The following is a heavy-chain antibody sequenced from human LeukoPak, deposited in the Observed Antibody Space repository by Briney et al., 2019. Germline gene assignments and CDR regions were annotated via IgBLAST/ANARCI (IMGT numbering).Heavy chain of an antibody. J-gene: IGHJ4*02. D-gene: IGHD3-3*01. Sequence: ASEKVSCKASGYTFTSYGISWVRQAPGQGLESMGWISAYNGNTNYAQKLQGRVTMTTDTSTSTAYMELRSLRSDDTAVYYCARGGVEYITIFGVVIALDYWGQGTLVTVSS. CDR1: GYTFTSYG. CDR2: ISAYNGNT. CDR3: ARGGVEYITIFGVVIALDY. V-gene: IGHV1-18*01.